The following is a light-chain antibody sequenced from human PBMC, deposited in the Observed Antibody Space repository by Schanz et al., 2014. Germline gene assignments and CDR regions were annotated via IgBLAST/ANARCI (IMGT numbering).Light chain of an antibody. CDR1: QGIGSN. J-gene: IGKJ1*01. CDR3: QQYDTWPRT. V-gene: IGKV3D-15*01. CDR2: GAS. Sequence: PGGRATLSCRASQGIGSNLAWYRQKPGQAPSLLIYGASTRATGIPARFSGGGSGADFTLTISSPQSEGLAVYFCQQYDTWPRTFGQGTKVEI.